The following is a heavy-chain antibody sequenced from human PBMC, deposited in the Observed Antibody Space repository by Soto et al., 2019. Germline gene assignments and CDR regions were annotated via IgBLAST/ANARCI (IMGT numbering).Heavy chain of an antibody. V-gene: IGHV3-74*01. Sequence: EVQLVESGGGLVQPGGSLRLSCAASGFDFTNSWMHWVRQAPGKGLVWVSHVNSDGSITTYADSVKGRFTISRDNAKNTVYLQMNSLRVEDTAVYYCTSDQRYSSAVWGQGTLVTVSS. CDR3: TSDQRYSSAV. CDR2: VNSDGSIT. CDR1: GFDFTNSW. D-gene: IGHD5-18*01. J-gene: IGHJ4*02.